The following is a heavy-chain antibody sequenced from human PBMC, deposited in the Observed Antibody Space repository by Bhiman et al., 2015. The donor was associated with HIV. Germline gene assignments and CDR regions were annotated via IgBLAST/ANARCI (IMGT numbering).Heavy chain of an antibody. Sequence: EVQLVESGGGLVQPGGSLKLSCVASGFTFSGSTIHWVRLASGKGLEWIGRIRSKANNFATAYAASLKGRFTISRDDSKNTAYLQMSSLKTEDTAVYYCTRQGSAWGRDYWGQGELVTVSS. V-gene: IGHV3-73*02. CDR3: TRQGSAWGRDY. J-gene: IGHJ4*02. CDR1: GFTFSGST. D-gene: IGHD6-19*01. CDR2: IRSKANNFAT.